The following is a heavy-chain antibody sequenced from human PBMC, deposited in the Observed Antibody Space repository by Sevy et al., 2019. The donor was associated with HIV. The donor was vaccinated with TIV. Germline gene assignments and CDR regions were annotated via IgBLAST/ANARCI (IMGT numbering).Heavy chain of an antibody. J-gene: IGHJ5*02. V-gene: IGHV1-2*02. CDR3: ARERVYCSGGSCKPGGWFDP. CDR1: GYTFTGYY. Sequence: ASVKVSCKASGYTFTGYYMHWVRQAPGQGLEWTGWINPNSGGTNYAQKFQGRVTMTRDTSISTAYMELSRLRSDDTAVYYCARERVYCSGGSCKPGGWFDPWSQGTLVTVSS. D-gene: IGHD2-15*01. CDR2: INPNSGGT.